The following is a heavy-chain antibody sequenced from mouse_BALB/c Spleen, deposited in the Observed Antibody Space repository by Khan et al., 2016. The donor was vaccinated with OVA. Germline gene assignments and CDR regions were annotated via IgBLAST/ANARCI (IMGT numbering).Heavy chain of an antibody. V-gene: IGHV5-6*01. Sequence: EVQGVESGGDLVKPEGSLKLSCAASGFTFSTYGMSWVRQTPDKRLEWVATISSGGSYTYYPDSVQGRFTISRDNAKNTLYLQISSLKSEDTAMFYCARLAYYYDSEGFAYWGQGTLVTVSA. J-gene: IGHJ3*01. CDR3: ARLAYYYDSEGFAY. D-gene: IGHD1-1*01. CDR2: ISSGGSYT. CDR1: GFTFSTYG.